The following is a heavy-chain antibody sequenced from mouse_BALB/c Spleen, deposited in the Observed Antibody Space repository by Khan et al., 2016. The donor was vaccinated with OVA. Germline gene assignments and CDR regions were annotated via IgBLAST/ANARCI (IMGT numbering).Heavy chain of an antibody. V-gene: IGHV14-3*02. CDR1: GFNIKDTY. Sequence: EVQLQQPGAELVKPGASVKLSCTASGFNIKDTYLHWVRQRPDQGLEWIGRIAPATANTQYDPKLQGKATITSDTSSNTSYLQFNSLTSEDTAVYYWARPSYDPRDFEVWGAGTTVTVSS. CDR2: IAPATANT. D-gene: IGHD2-3*01. CDR3: ARPSYDPRDFEV. J-gene: IGHJ1*01.